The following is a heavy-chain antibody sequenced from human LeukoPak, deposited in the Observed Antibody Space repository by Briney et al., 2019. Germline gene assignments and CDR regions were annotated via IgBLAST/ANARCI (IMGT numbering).Heavy chain of an antibody. CDR2: VNPSGGST. J-gene: IGHJ6*03. CDR3: ARGPSITMVRGGQWYYYMDV. D-gene: IGHD3-10*01. CDR1: GYTFTSYY. V-gene: IGHV1-46*01. Sequence: ASVKVSCKASGYTFTSYYIHWVRQAPGQGLEWMGLVNPSGGSTNYAQKFQGRVTMTRDTSTSTVYMELSSLRSEDTAVYYCARGPSITMVRGGQWYYYMDVWGKGTTVTVSS.